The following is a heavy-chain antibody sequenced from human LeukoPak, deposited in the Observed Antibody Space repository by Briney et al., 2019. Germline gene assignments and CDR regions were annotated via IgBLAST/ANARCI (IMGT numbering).Heavy chain of an antibody. CDR2: ISAYNGNT. CDR3: ARDRSEGNRVPAASDY. V-gene: IGHV1-18*04. CDR1: GYTFTSYG. Sequence: ASVKVSFKASGYTFTSYGISWVRQAPGQGREWMGWISAYNGNTNYAQKLQGRVTMTTDTSTSTAYMELRSLRSDDTAVYYCARDRSEGNRVPAASDYWGQGTLVTVSS. D-gene: IGHD2-2*01. J-gene: IGHJ4*02.